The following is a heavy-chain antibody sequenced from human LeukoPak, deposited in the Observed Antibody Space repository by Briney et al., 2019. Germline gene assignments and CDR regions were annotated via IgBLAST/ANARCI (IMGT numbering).Heavy chain of an antibody. CDR2: IRYDGSNK. CDR3: AKVFDPYGSGSLGY. V-gene: IGHV3-30*02. CDR1: GFTFSSYG. Sequence: PGGSLRLSCAASGFTFSSYGMHWVRQAPGKGLEWVAFIRYDGSNKYYGDSVKGRFTISRDNSKNTVYLQVNSLRVEDTAVYYCAKVFDPYGSGSLGYWGQGTLATVSS. J-gene: IGHJ4*02. D-gene: IGHD3-10*01.